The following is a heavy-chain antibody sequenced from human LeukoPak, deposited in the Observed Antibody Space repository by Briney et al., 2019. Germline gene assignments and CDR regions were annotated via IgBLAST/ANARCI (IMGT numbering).Heavy chain of an antibody. J-gene: IGHJ3*02. CDR3: AGDREVQYYDFWGGYSSFDI. D-gene: IGHD3-3*01. CDR1: GYTFTSYG. V-gene: IGHV1-18*01. CDR2: ISAYNGNT. Sequence: ASVKVSCKASGYTFTSYGISWVRQAPGQGLEWMGWISAYNGNTNYAQKLQGRVTMTTDTSTSTAYMELRSLRSDDTAVYYCAGDREVQYYDFWGGYSSFDIWGQGTMVTVSS.